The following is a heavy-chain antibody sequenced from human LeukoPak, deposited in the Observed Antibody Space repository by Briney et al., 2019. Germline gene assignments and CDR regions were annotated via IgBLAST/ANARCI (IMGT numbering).Heavy chain of an antibody. CDR2: IYYSGST. D-gene: IGHD2-21*02. CDR1: GGSISSGDYY. J-gene: IGHJ4*02. Sequence: SETLSLTCTVSGGSISSGDYYWSRIRQPPGKGLEWIGYIYYSGSTYYNPSLKSRVTISVDTSKNQFSLKLSSVTAADTAVYYCASNIVVVTGVVDYWGQGTLVTVSS. CDR3: ASNIVVVTGVVDY. V-gene: IGHV4-30-4*01.